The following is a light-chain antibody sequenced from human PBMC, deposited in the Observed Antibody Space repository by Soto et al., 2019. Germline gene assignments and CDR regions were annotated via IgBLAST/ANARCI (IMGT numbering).Light chain of an antibody. Sequence: QSALTQPASVSGSPGRSVTISCTGSSSDVGDFNYVSWYQHLPGRAPNLIIYDVTNRPSGISYRFSASKSGRTASLTLSGLQAEDEADYYCSSYSSSSTHVVFGGGTKLTVL. CDR2: DVT. CDR3: SSYSSSSTHVV. CDR1: SSDVGDFNY. J-gene: IGLJ2*01. V-gene: IGLV2-14*03.